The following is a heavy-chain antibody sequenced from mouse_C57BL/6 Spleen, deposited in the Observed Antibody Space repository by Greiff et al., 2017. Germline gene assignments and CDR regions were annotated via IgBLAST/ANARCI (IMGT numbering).Heavy chain of an antibody. Sequence: EVQLVESGGGLVKPGGSLKLSCAASGFTFSDYGMHWVRQAPEKGLEWVAYISSGSSTIYYADTVKGRFTISRDNAKNTLFLQRTSLRSEDTAMYCCARRYYGSSSYAMGYWGQGASVTVSS. CDR1: GFTFSDYG. J-gene: IGHJ4*01. V-gene: IGHV5-17*01. CDR2: ISSGSSTI. CDR3: ARRYYGSSSYAMGY. D-gene: IGHD1-1*01.